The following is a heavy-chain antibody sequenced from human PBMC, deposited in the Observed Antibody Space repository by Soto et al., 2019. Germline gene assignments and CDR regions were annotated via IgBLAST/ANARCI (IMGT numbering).Heavy chain of an antibody. CDR3: AKDSRSYDILTGYNWFDP. Sequence: PGGSLRLSCAASGFTFSIYGMHWVRQAPGKGLEWVAVISYDGSNKYYADSVKGRFTISRDNSKNTLYLQMNSLRDEDTAVYYCAKDSRSYDILTGYNWFDPWGQGTLVTVSS. CDR1: GFTFSIYG. D-gene: IGHD3-9*01. CDR2: ISYDGSNK. J-gene: IGHJ5*02. V-gene: IGHV3-30*18.